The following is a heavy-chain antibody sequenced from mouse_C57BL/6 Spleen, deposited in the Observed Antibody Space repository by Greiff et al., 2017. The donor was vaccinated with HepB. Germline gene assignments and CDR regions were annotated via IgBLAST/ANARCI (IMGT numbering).Heavy chain of an antibody. Sequence: EVQLQQSGPELVKPGASVKISCKASGYTFTDYYMNWVTQSHGKSLEWIGDINPNNGGTSYNQKFKGKATLTIDKSSSTAYMERRSLTSEDSAVYYCARAKLGLNYNAMDYWGQGTSVTVAS. V-gene: IGHV1-26*01. D-gene: IGHD4-1*01. CDR3: ARAKLGLNYNAMDY. J-gene: IGHJ4*01. CDR1: GYTFTDYY. CDR2: INPNNGGT.